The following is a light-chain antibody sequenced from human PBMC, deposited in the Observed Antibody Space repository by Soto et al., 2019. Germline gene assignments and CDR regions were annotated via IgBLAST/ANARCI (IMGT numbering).Light chain of an antibody. CDR3: QHYNNWPRT. CDR1: QSVSSN. CDR2: GAS. V-gene: IGKV3-15*01. J-gene: IGKJ1*01. Sequence: EIVMTQSPATLSVSPGERATLSCRASQSVSSNLAWYQQKPGQAPRLLIYGASTRATDIPARFSGSGSRTEFTLTISSLQSEDFAVYYCQHYNNWPRTFGQGTKVEIK.